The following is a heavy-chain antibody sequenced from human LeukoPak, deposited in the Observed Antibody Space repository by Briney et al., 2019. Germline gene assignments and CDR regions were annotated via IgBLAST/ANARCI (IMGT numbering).Heavy chain of an antibody. V-gene: IGHV3-66*02. Sequence: GGSLRLSCAASGFTVSSNYMSWVRQAPGKGLEWVSVIYSGGSTYYADSVKGRFTISRDNSKNTLYLQMNSLRAEDTAVYYCARDRRRRGYFDYWGQGTLVTVSS. CDR2: IYSGGST. CDR3: ARDRRRRGYFDY. J-gene: IGHJ4*02. CDR1: GFTVSSNY.